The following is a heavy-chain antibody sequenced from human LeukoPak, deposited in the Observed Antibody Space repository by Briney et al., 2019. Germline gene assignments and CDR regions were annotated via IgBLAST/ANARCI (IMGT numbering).Heavy chain of an antibody. CDR2: INPNSGGT. D-gene: IGHD3-22*01. Sequence: GASVKVSCKASGYTFTGYYMHWVRQAPGQGLEWMGWINPNSGGTNYAQKFQGGVTMTRDTSISTAYMELSRLRSDDTAVYYCATLYDSSGYYWDDYFDYWGQGTLVTVSS. CDR1: GYTFTGYY. V-gene: IGHV1-2*02. CDR3: ATLYDSSGYYWDDYFDY. J-gene: IGHJ4*02.